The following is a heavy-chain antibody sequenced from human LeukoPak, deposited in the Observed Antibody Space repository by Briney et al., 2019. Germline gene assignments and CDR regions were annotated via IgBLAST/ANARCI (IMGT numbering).Heavy chain of an antibody. V-gene: IGHV4-59*12. CDR2: IYYRGST. Sequence: SETLSLTGTVSGGPISSYYGSWIRQPPGKGLEWMGYIYYRGSTNYNPSLISRVTMSVDTSKNQFSLKLSSVTAADTAVYYCTKAQARITIFGVVIRFREVGAFDIWGQGTMVTVSS. J-gene: IGHJ3*02. CDR3: TKAQARITIFGVVIRFREVGAFDI. CDR1: GGPISSYY. D-gene: IGHD3-3*01.